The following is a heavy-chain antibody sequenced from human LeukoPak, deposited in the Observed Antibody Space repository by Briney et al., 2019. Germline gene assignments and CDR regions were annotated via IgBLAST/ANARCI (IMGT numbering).Heavy chain of an antibody. CDR1: GFTFSSYS. Sequence: GGSLRLSCAASGFTFSSYSMNWVRQAPGKGLEWVSSISSSSGYIYYADSVKGRFTISRDNAKNSLYLQMNSLRAEDTAGYYCARGEGDSSSWYGDYYYGMDVWGQGTTVTVS. CDR2: ISSSSGYI. D-gene: IGHD6-13*01. J-gene: IGHJ6*02. CDR3: ARGEGDSSSWYGDYYYGMDV. V-gene: IGHV3-21*01.